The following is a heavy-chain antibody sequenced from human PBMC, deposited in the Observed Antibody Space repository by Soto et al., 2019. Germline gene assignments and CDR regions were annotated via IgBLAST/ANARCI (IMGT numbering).Heavy chain of an antibody. CDR1: GFTFSSYA. V-gene: IGHV3-30-3*01. D-gene: IGHD5-12*01. CDR3: ARVVATIGPFDY. Sequence: GGSLRLSCAASGFTFSSYAMHWVRQAPGKGLEWVAVISYDGSNKYYADSVKGRFTISRDNSKNTLYLQMNSLRAEDTAVYYCARVVATIGPFDYWGQGTLVTVSS. CDR2: ISYDGSNK. J-gene: IGHJ4*02.